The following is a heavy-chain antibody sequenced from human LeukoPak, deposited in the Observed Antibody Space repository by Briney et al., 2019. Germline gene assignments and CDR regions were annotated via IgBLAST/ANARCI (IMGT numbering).Heavy chain of an antibody. J-gene: IGHJ4*02. D-gene: IGHD3-22*01. Sequence: ASVKVSCKASGYTFTSYYMHWVRQAPGQGLEWMGWINTNTGNPTYAQGFTGRFVFSLDTSVSTAYLQISSLKAEDTAVYYCAWLAYYYDSSGHSNYFDYWGQGTLVTVSS. CDR1: GYTFTSYY. V-gene: IGHV7-4-1*02. CDR3: AWLAYYYDSSGHSNYFDY. CDR2: INTNTGNP.